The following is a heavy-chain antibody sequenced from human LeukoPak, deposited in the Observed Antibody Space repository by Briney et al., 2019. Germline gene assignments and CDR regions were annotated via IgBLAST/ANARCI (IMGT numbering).Heavy chain of an antibody. J-gene: IGHJ4*02. CDR2: ISAYNGNT. CDR3: ARRHYSMVRGADSDY. D-gene: IGHD3-10*01. V-gene: IGHV1-18*01. CDR1: GYTFTAQY. Sequence: GASVKVSYKASGYTFTAQYMHWVRQAPGQGLEWMGWISAYNGNTNYAQKLQGRVTMTTDTSTSTAYMELRSLRSDDTAVYYCARRHYSMVRGADSDYWGQGTLVTVSS.